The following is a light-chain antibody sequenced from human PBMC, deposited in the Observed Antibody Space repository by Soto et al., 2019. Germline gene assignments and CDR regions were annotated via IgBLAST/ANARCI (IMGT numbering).Light chain of an antibody. J-gene: IGLJ2*01. CDR2: DNN. CDR1: SSNIGNNY. Sequence: SVLTQSPSVSAAPGQQVTISCSGSSSNIGNNYVSWYQQLPGTAPKLLIYDNNKRPSGIPDRFSGSKSGTSGTLDITGRQTGDEADYYCATWDGSLPGEVFGGGTKLTVL. CDR3: ATWDGSLPGEV. V-gene: IGLV1-51*01.